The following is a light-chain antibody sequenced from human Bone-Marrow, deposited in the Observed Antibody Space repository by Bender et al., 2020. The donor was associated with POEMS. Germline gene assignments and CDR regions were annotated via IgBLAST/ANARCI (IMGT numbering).Light chain of an antibody. CDR1: TSNVAKNY. CDR2: AND. Sequence: QSVLTQPPSVSATPGQRVTISCTGSTSNVAKNYVSWYQHVPGTAPQLLIYANDHRPSGIPDRFSGSKSGNTASLTISGLQAEDEADYYCCSYAGSSTVFGGGTKLTVL. V-gene: IGLV1-51*01. CDR3: CSYAGSSTV. J-gene: IGLJ3*02.